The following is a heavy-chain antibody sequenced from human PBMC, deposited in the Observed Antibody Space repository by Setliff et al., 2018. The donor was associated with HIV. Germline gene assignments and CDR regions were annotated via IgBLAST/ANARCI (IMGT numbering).Heavy chain of an antibody. J-gene: IGHJ4*02. Sequence: GESLKISCKASGYSFTNYWIGWVRQIPGKGLEWMGIIYPGDSDTRYSPSFQGQVTISADKSISTAYLQWSSLKASDTAMYYCARRMRYYDSSGYSGHYFASWGRGTMVTVCS. CDR3: ARRMRYYDSSGYSGHYFAS. V-gene: IGHV5-51*01. CDR1: GYSFTNYW. D-gene: IGHD3-22*01. CDR2: IYPGDSDT.